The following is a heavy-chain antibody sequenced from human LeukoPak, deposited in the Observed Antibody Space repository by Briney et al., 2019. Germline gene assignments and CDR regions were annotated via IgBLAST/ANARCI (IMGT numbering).Heavy chain of an antibody. D-gene: IGHD3-3*01. CDR3: ARGMVLQLEVKSYFDY. J-gene: IGHJ4*02. CDR1: GYTFTGYY. V-gene: IGHV1-2*02. CDR2: INPNSGGT. Sequence: EASVKVSCKASGYTFTGYYMHWVRQAPGQGLEWMGWINPNSGGTNYAQKFQGRVTMTRDTSISTAYMELSRLRSDDTAVYYRARGMVLQLEVKSYFDYWGQGTLVTVSS.